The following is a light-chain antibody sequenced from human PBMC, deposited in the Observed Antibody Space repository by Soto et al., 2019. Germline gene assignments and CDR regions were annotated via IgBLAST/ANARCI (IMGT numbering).Light chain of an antibody. J-gene: IGKJ4*01. CDR2: KVS. CDR3: MQATQAFT. CDR1: QSLVHSDGSTY. V-gene: IGKV2-24*01. Sequence: IVMTQTPLSSPVTLGQPASISCRSSQSLVHSDGSTYLSWLQQRPGQPPRLLLYKVSNRFSGVPDRFSGSGAGKDFTLRIRRVEAEDVGVYYCMQATQAFTFGGGTKVEIK.